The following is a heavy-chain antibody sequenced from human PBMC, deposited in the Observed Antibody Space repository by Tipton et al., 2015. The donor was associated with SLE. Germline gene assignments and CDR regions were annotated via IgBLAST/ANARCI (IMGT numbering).Heavy chain of an antibody. V-gene: IGHV4-61*01. J-gene: IGHJ4*02. CDR1: GGSISSGSYY. Sequence: TLSLTCTVSGGSISSGSYYWSWIRQPPGKGLEWIGYIYYSGSTNYNPSLKSRVTISVDTSKNQFSLKLSSVTAADTAVYYCARAAPGDYFDYWGQGTLVTVSS. D-gene: IGHD1-26*01. CDR3: ARAAPGDYFDY. CDR2: IYYSGST.